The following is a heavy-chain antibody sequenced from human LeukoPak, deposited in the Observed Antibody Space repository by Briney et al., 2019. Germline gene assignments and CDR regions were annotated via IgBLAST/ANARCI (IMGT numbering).Heavy chain of an antibody. V-gene: IGHV1-46*01. J-gene: IGHJ4*02. CDR1: GYTFTSYY. CDR2: INPSGGST. Sequence: ASVKVSCKASGYTFTSYYMHWVRQAPGQGLEWMGIINPSGGSTSYAQKFQGRVTITADESTSTAYMELSSLRSEDTAVYYCARANVDIVATITGYYFDYWGQGTLVTVSS. CDR3: ARANVDIVATITGYYFDY. D-gene: IGHD5-12*01.